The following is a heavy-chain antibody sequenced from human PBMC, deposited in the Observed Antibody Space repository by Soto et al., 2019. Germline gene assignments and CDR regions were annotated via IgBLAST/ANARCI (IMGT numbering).Heavy chain of an antibody. CDR1: GGTFSSYA. J-gene: IGHJ6*02. CDR2: ILPAYGTP. V-gene: IGHV1-69*12. CDR3: VRMSSPYYYYGMDV. Sequence: QVQLVQSGAEVKKPGSSVKVSCKASGGTFSSYAISWARQTPGQGLEWMGGILPAYGTPNYVQKFQGRVTITADESTSTAYTELSSLRSEDTAVYYCVRMSSPYYYYGMDVWGQGTTVTVSS.